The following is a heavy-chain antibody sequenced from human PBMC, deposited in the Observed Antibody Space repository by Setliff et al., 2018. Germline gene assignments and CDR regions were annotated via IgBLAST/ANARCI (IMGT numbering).Heavy chain of an antibody. Sequence: SETLSLTCTVSGGSISSSTYYWGWIRQPPGKGLQWIGNIYYTGSTCSDPSLKSRVTVSVDTSKNQFSLKLSSVTAADTAVYHCARRPYHHYDSSGYSVNYYMDVWGKGTTVTVSS. J-gene: IGHJ6*03. CDR2: IYYTGST. CDR3: ARRPYHHYDSSGYSVNYYMDV. CDR1: GGSISSSTYY. V-gene: IGHV4-39*01. D-gene: IGHD3-22*01.